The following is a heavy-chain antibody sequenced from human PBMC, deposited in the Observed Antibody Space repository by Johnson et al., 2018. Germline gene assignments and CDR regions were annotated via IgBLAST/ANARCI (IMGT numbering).Heavy chain of an antibody. Sequence: QVQLVQSGAEVKKPGASVKVSCKASGYTFTNYFIHWVRQAPGQGLEGMGIINPGDGYTSYAQRFQGRVTMTRDTSTSIVYMELGSLRSEDTAVYYCERADDQDFDYWGQGTLVAVSS. V-gene: IGHV1-46*01. CDR1: GYTFTNYF. CDR3: ERADDQDFDY. J-gene: IGHJ4*02. D-gene: IGHD3-16*01. CDR2: INPGDGYT.